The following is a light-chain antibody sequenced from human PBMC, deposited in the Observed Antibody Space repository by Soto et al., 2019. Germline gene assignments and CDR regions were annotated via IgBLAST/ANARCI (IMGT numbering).Light chain of an antibody. Sequence: DVVMTQSPLSLPVTLGQPASISCRSNQSLVHSDGLAYFSWFQQRPGRSPRRLIHKVSIRDSGVPDRVSGSGSGTEFTLKISRVEPEDVGVYYCMQHTHWPWTFGQGTKVDIK. CDR3: MQHTHWPWT. CDR1: QSLVHSDGLAY. V-gene: IGKV2-30*02. CDR2: KVS. J-gene: IGKJ1*01.